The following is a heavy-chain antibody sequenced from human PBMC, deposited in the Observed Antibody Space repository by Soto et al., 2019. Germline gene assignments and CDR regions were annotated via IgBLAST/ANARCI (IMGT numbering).Heavy chain of an antibody. CDR2: IYYSGST. CDR1: GGSVSSGSYY. CDR3: ASTGSGWYFFDY. V-gene: IGHV4-61*01. D-gene: IGHD6-19*01. Sequence: QVQLQESGPGLVKPSETLSLTCTVSGGSVSSGSYYWSWIRQPPGMGLEWIGYIYYSGSTNYNPSLKSRVTISVDTSKNQFSLKLSSVTAADTAVYYCASTGSGWYFFDYWGQGTLVTVSS. J-gene: IGHJ4*02.